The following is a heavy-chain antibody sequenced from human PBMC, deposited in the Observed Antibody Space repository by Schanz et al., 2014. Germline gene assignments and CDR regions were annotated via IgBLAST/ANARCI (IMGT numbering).Heavy chain of an antibody. J-gene: IGHJ4*02. D-gene: IGHD3-10*01. CDR3: ATGPSGSLDY. CDR1: GGTFSSFG. V-gene: IGHV1-8*01. CDR2: MNPNSGNT. Sequence: VQLEQSGAEVKKPGSSVKVSCKASGGTFSSFGINWVRQAPGQGLEWMGWMNPNSGNTGYAQKFQGRVTMTRDTSASTAYMEVRSLTSEDTAVYYCATGPSGSLDYWGQGTLVTVSS.